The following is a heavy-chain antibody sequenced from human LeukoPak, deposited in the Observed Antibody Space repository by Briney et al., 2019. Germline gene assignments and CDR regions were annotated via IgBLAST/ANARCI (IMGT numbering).Heavy chain of an antibody. CDR1: GGSISSYY. V-gene: IGHV4-59*08. Sequence: SGTLSLTCTVSGGSISSYYWSWIRQPPGKGLEWIGYIYYSGSTNYNPSLKSRVTISVDTSKNQFSLKLSSVTAADTAVYYCARLRHYYDSSGYPPKSYYFDYWGQGTLVTVSS. CDR2: IYYSGST. CDR3: ARLRHYYDSSGYPPKSYYFDY. J-gene: IGHJ4*02. D-gene: IGHD3-22*01.